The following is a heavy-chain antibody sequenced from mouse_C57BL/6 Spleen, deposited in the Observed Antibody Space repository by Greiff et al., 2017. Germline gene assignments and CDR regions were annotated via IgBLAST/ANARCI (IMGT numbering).Heavy chain of an antibody. V-gene: IGHV5-16*01. D-gene: IGHD2-9*01. J-gene: IGHJ4*01. CDR2: INYDGSST. CDR1: GFTFSDYY. CDR3: ARAYYGYGHAMDY. Sequence: DVKLVESEGGLVQPGSSMKLSCTASGFTFSDYYMAWVRQVPEKGLEWVANINYDGSSTYYLDSLKSRFIISRDNAKNILYLQMSSLKSEDTATYYCARAYYGYGHAMDYWGQGTSVTVSS.